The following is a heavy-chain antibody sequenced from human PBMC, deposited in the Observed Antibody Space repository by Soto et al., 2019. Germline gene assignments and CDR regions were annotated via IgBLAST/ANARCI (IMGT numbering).Heavy chain of an antibody. CDR3: ARDRVYYYDSSGYYLDY. CDR2: ISYDGSNK. CDR1: GFTFSSYS. D-gene: IGHD3-22*01. V-gene: IGHV3-30-3*01. Sequence: GGSLSLSCAASGFTFSSYSMHWVRQAPGKGLEWVAVISYDGSNKYYADSVKGRFTISRDNSKNTLYLQMNSLRAEDTAVYYCARDRVYYYDSSGYYLDYWGQGTLVTVSS. J-gene: IGHJ4*02.